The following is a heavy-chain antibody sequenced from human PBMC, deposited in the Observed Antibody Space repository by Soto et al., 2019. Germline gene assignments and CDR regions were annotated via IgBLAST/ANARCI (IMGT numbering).Heavy chain of an antibody. Sequence: EVQLLESGGGLVQPGGSLRHSCAASGFTFSSYAMSWVRQAPGKGLEWVSAISGSGGSTYYADSVKGRFTISRDNSKNTLYLQMNSLRAEDTAVYYCAKSPWIQLWLGDYWGQGTLVTVSS. CDR3: AKSPWIQLWLGDY. CDR2: ISGSGGST. V-gene: IGHV3-23*01. J-gene: IGHJ4*02. CDR1: GFTFSSYA. D-gene: IGHD5-18*01.